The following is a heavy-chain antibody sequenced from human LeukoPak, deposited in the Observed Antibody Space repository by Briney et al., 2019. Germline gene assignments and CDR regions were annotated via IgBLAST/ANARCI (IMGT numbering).Heavy chain of an antibody. CDR2: IFISGST. CDR3: ARCANNWFDP. CDR1: GGSISSGSYY. Sequence: SEALSLTCTVSGGSISSGSYYWSWIRQPAGRGLEWIGRIFISGSTNYNPSLKIRITISVDKSKNQFSLKLRSVTAADTAVYYCARCANNWFDPWGQGTLVTVSS. V-gene: IGHV4-61*02. J-gene: IGHJ5*02.